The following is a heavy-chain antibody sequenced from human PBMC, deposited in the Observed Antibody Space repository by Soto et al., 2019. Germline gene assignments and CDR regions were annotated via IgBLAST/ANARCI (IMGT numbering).Heavy chain of an antibody. Sequence: QVQLVQSGAEVKKPGSSVKVSCKASGGTFTSYAISWVRQAPGQGLEWMGGIIPIFGTANYAQKFQGRVTITTDESTSTAYMELSSLRSEDTAVYYCARQESFGGFWYGMDVWGQGTTVTVSS. D-gene: IGHD3-10*01. V-gene: IGHV1-69*01. CDR3: ARQESFGGFWYGMDV. CDR1: GGTFTSYA. J-gene: IGHJ6*02. CDR2: IIPIFGTA.